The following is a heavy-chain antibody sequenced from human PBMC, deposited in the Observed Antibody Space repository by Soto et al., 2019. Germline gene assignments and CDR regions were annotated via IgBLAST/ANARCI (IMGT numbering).Heavy chain of an antibody. Sequence: QVQLVQSGAEVKKPGSSVKVSCKASGGTFSSYAISWVRQAPGQGLEWMGGIIPIFGTANYAQKFQGRVTITADESTSTAYMGLSSLRSEDTAVYYCARGGLGGATTITRAFDIWGQGTMVTVSS. CDR2: IIPIFGTA. D-gene: IGHD1-26*01. CDR3: ARGGLGGATTITRAFDI. J-gene: IGHJ3*02. CDR1: GGTFSSYA. V-gene: IGHV1-69*01.